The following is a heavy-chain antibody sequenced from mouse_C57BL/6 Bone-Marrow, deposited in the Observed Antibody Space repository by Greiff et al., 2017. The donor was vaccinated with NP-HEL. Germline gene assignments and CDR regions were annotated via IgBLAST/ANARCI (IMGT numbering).Heavy chain of an antibody. CDR2: IYWDDDK. V-gene: IGHV8-12*01. Sequence: QVTLKESGPGILQSSQTLSLTCSFSGFSLSTSGMGVSWIRQPSGKGLEWLAHIYWDDDKRYNPSLKSRLTISKDTSRNQVFLKITSMDTADTATYYCARREYYGYWYFDVWGTGTTVTVSS. J-gene: IGHJ1*03. CDR3: ARREYYGYWYFDV. D-gene: IGHD1-1*01. CDR1: GFSLSTSGMG.